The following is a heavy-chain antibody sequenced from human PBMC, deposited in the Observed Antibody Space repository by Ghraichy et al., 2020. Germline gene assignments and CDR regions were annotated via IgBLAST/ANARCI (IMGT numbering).Heavy chain of an antibody. Sequence: SETLSLTCAVYGGSFSGYYGSWIRQPPGKGLEWIGEINHSGSTNYNPSLKSRVTISVDTSKNQFSLKLSSVTAADTAVYYCARGREAVDYWGQGTLVTVSS. V-gene: IGHV4-34*01. CDR2: INHSGST. CDR1: GGSFSGYY. CDR3: ARGREAVDY. D-gene: IGHD6-25*01. J-gene: IGHJ4*02.